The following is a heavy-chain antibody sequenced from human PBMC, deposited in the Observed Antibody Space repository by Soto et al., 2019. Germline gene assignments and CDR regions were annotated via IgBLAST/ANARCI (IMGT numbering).Heavy chain of an antibody. CDR2: INAGNGIT. CDR1: GYTFTNYA. V-gene: IGHV1-3*01. CDR3: ARDDVVGATGRYFDY. J-gene: IGHJ4*02. D-gene: IGHD1-26*01. Sequence: QVQLVQSGAEVKKPGASVKVSCKASGYTFTNYAMHWVRQAPGQRLEWMGWINAGNGITKYSQKFQGRVTITRDTAASTAFMELSSLRSEDTAVYYCARDDVVGATGRYFDYWGQGTLVTVSS.